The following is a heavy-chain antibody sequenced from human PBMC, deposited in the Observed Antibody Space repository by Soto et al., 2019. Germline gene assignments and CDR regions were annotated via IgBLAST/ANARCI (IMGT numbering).Heavy chain of an antibody. V-gene: IGHV3-43*02. CDR2: INADGSEK. Sequence: VQMVESGGGVVNPGGSLRLSCAVSGFTFADYAVHWVRQFAGKGLEWVSFINADGSEKYYADSVRGRFTISRDKSKDSFYLQMNSLRLEDTAMYYCAKEKFYYDSSPYDSWGQGTLVTVSS. CDR3: AKEKFYYDSSPYDS. CDR1: GFTFADYA. J-gene: IGHJ4*02. D-gene: IGHD3-22*01.